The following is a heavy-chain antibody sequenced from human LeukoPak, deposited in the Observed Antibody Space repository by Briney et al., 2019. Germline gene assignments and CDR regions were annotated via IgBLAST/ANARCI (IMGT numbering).Heavy chain of an antibody. CDR3: ARDGDGQQAAGTNFDY. J-gene: IGHJ4*02. V-gene: IGHV1-46*01. Sequence: ASVKVSCKASGYTFTSYYMHWVRQAPGQGLEWMGIINPSGGSTGYAQKFQGRVTMTRDTSTSTVYMELSSLRSEDTAVYYCARDGDGQQAAGTNFDYWGQGTLVTVSS. CDR1: GYTFTSYY. D-gene: IGHD6-13*01. CDR2: INPSGGST.